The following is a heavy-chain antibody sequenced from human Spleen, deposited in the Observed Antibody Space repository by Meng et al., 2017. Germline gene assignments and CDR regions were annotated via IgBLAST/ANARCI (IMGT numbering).Heavy chain of an antibody. CDR2: IYWDHDK. D-gene: IGHD3-10*01. V-gene: IGHV2-5*02. J-gene: IGHJ4*02. Sequence: QITLKESGPTLVKPTQTLTLTCTFSGFSVSTRGVGVGWIRQPPGKALEWLALIYWDHDKRYSPSLKGRLTITRDTSKTQVVLTMTNMDPVDTATYYCAHSPYASGVRRDFDYWGQGTLVTVSS. CDR1: GFSVSTRGVG. CDR3: AHSPYASGVRRDFDY.